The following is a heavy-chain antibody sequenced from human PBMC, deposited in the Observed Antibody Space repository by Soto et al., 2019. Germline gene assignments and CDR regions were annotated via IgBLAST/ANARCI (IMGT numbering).Heavy chain of an antibody. Sequence: SETLSLTCTVSGGSVSSGSYYWNWIRQPPGKGLEWIGHIYYSGNTNYNPALKSRVSISVDTSKNQFSLKLSSVTAADTAVYYCARIRCSSTTCSPVVVYFWAQGMMIPVSA. J-gene: IGHJ1*01. CDR3: ARIRCSSTTCSPVVVYF. CDR1: GGSVSSGSYY. V-gene: IGHV4-61*01. D-gene: IGHD2-2*01. CDR2: IYYSGNT.